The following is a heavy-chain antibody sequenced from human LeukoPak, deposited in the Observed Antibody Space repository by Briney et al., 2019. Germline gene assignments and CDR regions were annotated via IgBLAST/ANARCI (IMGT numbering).Heavy chain of an antibody. CDR2: ISSSGSTI. V-gene: IGHV3-11*04. CDR3: ARALSLYDSCGYYYVDAFDI. CDR1: GFTFSDYY. D-gene: IGHD3-22*01. J-gene: IGHJ3*02. Sequence: GGSLRLSCAASGFTFSDYYMSWIRQAPGKGLEWVSYISSSGSTIYYADSVKGRFTISRDNAKNSLYLQMNSLRAEDTAVYYCARALSLYDSCGYYYVDAFDIWGQGTMVTVSS.